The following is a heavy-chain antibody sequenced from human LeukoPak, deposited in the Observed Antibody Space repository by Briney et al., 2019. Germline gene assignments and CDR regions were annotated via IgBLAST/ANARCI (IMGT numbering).Heavy chain of an antibody. CDR3: AKILNYYDGSGRFDY. CDR2: INPNSGAT. Sequence: ASVKVSCKASGYTFTSYYMHWVRQAPGQGLEWMGWINPNSGATDYAQRFQGRVTMTRDTSISTAYMELSRLRSDDTAVYFCAKILNYYDGSGRFDYWGQGSLVTVSS. J-gene: IGHJ4*02. CDR1: GYTFTSYY. V-gene: IGHV1-2*02. D-gene: IGHD3-22*01.